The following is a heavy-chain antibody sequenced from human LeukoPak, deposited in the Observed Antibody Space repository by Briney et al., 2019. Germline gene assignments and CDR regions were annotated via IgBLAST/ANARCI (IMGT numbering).Heavy chain of an antibody. V-gene: IGHV4-59*02. Sequence: SETLSLTCTVSGVSVSNYYWSWIRQPPGRGLEWIGYIYYSGSTNYNPSLKSRVTISVDTSKNQFSLKLSSVTAADTAVYYCARGGGPIFVVVPAAPHNWFDPWGQGTLVTVSS. D-gene: IGHD2-2*01. J-gene: IGHJ5*02. CDR3: ARGGGPIFVVVPAAPHNWFDP. CDR1: GVSVSNYY. CDR2: IYYSGST.